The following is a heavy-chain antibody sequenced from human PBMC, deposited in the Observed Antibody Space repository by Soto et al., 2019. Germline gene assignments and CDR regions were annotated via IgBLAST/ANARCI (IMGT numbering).Heavy chain of an antibody. V-gene: IGHV4-59*01. CDR1: GGSISSYY. CDR3: AREPGITIFGVVTLFDP. J-gene: IGHJ5*02. D-gene: IGHD3-3*01. CDR2: IYYSGST. Sequence: PSETLSRTGTVSGGSISSYYWSWIRQPPGKGLEWIGYIYYSGSTNYNPSLKSRVTISVDTSKNQFSLTLSSVTAADTAVYYCAREPGITIFGVVTLFDPWGQGTLVTVYS.